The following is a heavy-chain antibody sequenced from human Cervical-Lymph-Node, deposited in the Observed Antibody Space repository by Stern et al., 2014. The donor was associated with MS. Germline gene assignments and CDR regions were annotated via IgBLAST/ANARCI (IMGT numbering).Heavy chain of an antibody. CDR1: GFTFSSHW. V-gene: IGHV3-74*01. J-gene: IGHJ4*02. Sequence: EVQLVESGGRLVQPGGSLTLSCAASGFTFSSHWMHWVCQAPGRGLVWNSRINSDQSRTAYADTVKGRFSISRDNARNTLYLQMNSLRAEDTAVYYCARDQLRVRTVLDYWGQGTLVTVSS. CDR3: ARDQLRVRTVLDY. D-gene: IGHD4-11*01. CDR2: INSDQSRT.